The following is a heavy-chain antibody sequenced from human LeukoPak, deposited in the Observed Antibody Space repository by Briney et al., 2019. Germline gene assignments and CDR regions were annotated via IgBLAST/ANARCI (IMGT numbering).Heavy chain of an antibody. D-gene: IGHD5-18*01. CDR3: ARVGGGIQLWLNWFDP. J-gene: IGHJ5*02. Sequence: PSETLSLTCTVSGGSISSSSYYWGWIRQPPGKGLEWIGSIYYSGSTYYNPSLKSRVTISVDTSKNQFSLKLSSATAADTAVYYCARVGGGIQLWLNWFDPWGQGTLVTVSS. V-gene: IGHV4-39*07. CDR1: GGSISSSSYY. CDR2: IYYSGST.